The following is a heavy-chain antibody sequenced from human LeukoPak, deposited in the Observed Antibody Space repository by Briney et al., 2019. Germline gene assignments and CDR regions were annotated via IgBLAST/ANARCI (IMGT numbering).Heavy chain of an antibody. V-gene: IGHV4-30-4*01. D-gene: IGHD6-19*01. Sequence: PSETLSLTCTVSGGSISSGDYYWSWIRQPPGKGLEWIGYIYYSGSTYYNPSLKSRVTISVDTSKNQFSLKLSSVTAADTAVYYCARYEQWLAFDYWGQGTLVTVYS. J-gene: IGHJ4*02. CDR2: IYYSGST. CDR3: ARYEQWLAFDY. CDR1: GGSISSGDYY.